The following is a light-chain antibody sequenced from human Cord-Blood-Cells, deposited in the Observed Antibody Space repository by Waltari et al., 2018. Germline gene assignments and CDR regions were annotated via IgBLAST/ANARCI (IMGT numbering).Light chain of an antibody. CDR1: QSVSSSY. J-gene: IGKJ3*01. CDR3: HQYGSSRT. Sequence: EIVLTQSPGTLSLSPGERATLSCRASQSVSSSYLAWYQRKPGQAPRHLIYGASSRATGIPDRFSGSGSGTDFTLTISRLEPEDFAVYYCHQYGSSRTFGPGTKVDIK. V-gene: IGKV3-20*01. CDR2: GAS.